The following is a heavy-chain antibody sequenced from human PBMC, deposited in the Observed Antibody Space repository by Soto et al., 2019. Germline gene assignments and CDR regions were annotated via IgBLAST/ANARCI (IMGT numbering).Heavy chain of an antibody. V-gene: IGHV1-18*01. CDR3: ARVEYYYDSSGYFGWFDP. D-gene: IGHD3-22*01. Sequence: ASVKVSCKASGYTFTSYGISWVRQAPGQGLEWMGWISAYNGNTNYAQKLQGRVTMTTDTSTSTAYMELRSLRSDDTAVYYCARVEYYYDSSGYFGWFDPWGQGTLVTVSS. CDR1: GYTFTSYG. J-gene: IGHJ5*02. CDR2: ISAYNGNT.